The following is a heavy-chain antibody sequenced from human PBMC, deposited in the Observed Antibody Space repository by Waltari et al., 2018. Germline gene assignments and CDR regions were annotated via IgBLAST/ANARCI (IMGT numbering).Heavy chain of an antibody. CDR2: ISGKSNGV. D-gene: IGHD3-10*01. J-gene: IGHJ5*02. Sequence: LESGGGLIHPGGSLRLSCAASGFMFASNAMSWVGQAPGKGLGWVAVISGKSNGVYYGESLSVRFTIFRDNSENTLYLQMNSLKVEDTATYYCAKFGHGPGASDSWSNNRFDPWGQGTLVTVSS. CDR1: GFMFASNA. V-gene: IGHV3-23*01. CDR3: AKFGHGPGASDSWSNNRFDP.